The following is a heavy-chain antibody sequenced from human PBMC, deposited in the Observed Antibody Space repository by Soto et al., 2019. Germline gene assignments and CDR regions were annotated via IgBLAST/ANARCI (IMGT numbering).Heavy chain of an antibody. Sequence: QLQLQESGSGLVKPSQTLSLTCAVSGGSISSGGYSWSWIRQPPGKGLEWIGYIYHSGSTYYNPCRKSRGTLSVDRSKNQFSLKLSSVTAADTAVYYCAAGGGLPRYYWGQGTLVTVSS. V-gene: IGHV4-30-2*01. CDR2: IYHSGST. J-gene: IGHJ4*02. D-gene: IGHD5-12*01. CDR1: GGSISSGGYS. CDR3: AAGGGLPRYY.